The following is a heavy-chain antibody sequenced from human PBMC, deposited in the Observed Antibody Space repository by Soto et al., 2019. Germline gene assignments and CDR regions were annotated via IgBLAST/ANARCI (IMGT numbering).Heavy chain of an antibody. CDR3: ARDRHSNWFDP. CDR2: IYYSGST. CDR1: GGSISSGGYY. V-gene: IGHV4-31*03. J-gene: IGHJ5*02. D-gene: IGHD4-4*01. Sequence: SETLSLTCTVSGGSISSGGYYWSWIRQHPGKGLEWIGYIYYSGSTYYNPSLKSRVTISVDTPKNQFSLKLSSVTAADTAVYYCARDRHSNWFDPRGQGTLVTVSS.